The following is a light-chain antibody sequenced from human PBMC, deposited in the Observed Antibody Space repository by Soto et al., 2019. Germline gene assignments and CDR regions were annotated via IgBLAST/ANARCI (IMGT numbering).Light chain of an antibody. CDR2: EVS. CDR3: SSYTSSRTYV. J-gene: IGLJ1*01. CDR1: SSDVGGYNY. V-gene: IGLV2-14*01. Sequence: QSALTQPASVSGSPGQSITISCTGTSSDVGGYNYVSWYQQHQGTAHKLMIYEVSNRPSGVSNRFSGSKSGNTASLTISGLLAEDEADYYCSSYTSSRTYVFGTGTELTVL.